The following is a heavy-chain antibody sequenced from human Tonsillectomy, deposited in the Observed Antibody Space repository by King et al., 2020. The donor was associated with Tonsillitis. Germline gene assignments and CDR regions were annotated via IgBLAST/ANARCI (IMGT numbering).Heavy chain of an antibody. CDR2: IYSGSSK. Sequence: QLVQSGGDLVQPGGSLRLSCAASGFTVSGKYLSWVRQAPGKGLEWVSVIYSGSSKYYADSVKGRFTISRGTSKNTGDLQMNSLRAEDTAVYFCARGQTTVTYFSHYYYYMDVWGKGTTVTVSS. CDR1: GFTVSGKY. J-gene: IGHJ6*03. D-gene: IGHD4-17*01. CDR3: ARGQTTVTYFSHYYYYMDV. V-gene: IGHV3-66*01.